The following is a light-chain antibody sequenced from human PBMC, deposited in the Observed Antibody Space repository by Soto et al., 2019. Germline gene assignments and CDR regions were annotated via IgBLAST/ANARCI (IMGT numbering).Light chain of an antibody. Sequence: DIQMPKYPSTLSGSVGDRVTIPCRASQSIRYWVDWFQQKEGKDPKIRINEASRLESGGPSRSSGSGSGTEFTLTISSLQPDDDATYYCQQYTSYPWTFGQGTKVDIK. CDR3: QQYTSYPWT. V-gene: IGKV1-5*03. J-gene: IGKJ1*01. CDR1: QSIRYW. CDR2: EAS.